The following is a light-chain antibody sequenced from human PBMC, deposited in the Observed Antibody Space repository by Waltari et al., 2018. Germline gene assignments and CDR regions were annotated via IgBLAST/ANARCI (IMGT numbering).Light chain of an antibody. V-gene: IGKV3-11*01. J-gene: IGKJ1*01. Sequence: EIVLPQSQATLSLCPGERATLSCRASQSVSSYLAWYQQMPGQAPSLLIHSASNRATGIPARFSGSGSGTDFTLTISSLEPEDFAVYYCQQRSNWPRTFGQGTKVEIK. CDR3: QQRSNWPRT. CDR1: QSVSSY. CDR2: SAS.